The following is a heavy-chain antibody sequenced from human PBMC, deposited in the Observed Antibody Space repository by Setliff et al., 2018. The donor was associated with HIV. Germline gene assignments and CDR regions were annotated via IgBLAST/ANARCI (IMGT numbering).Heavy chain of an antibody. J-gene: IGHJ4*02. CDR2: INHSGST. Sequence: SETLSLTCTVSGYSISSGYYWSWIRQPPGKGLEWIGEINHSGSTNYNPSLKSRVTISVDTSKNQFSLKLSSVTAADTAVYYCARVVGTRAVDYWGQG. CDR1: GYSISSGYY. CDR3: ARVVGTRAVDY. V-gene: IGHV4-38-2*02. D-gene: IGHD2-21*02.